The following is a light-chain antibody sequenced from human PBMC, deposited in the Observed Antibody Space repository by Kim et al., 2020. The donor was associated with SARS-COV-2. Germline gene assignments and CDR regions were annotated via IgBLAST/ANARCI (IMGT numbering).Light chain of an antibody. CDR3: QRYGT. Sequence: TPSLSPGETGMPSGRASKSIISNHLAWYQQNPGQVPRLLIYGAASRATGIPDRFSGSGSGTDFTLTTSRLEPEDFAVYYCQRYGTFGQGTKVDIK. V-gene: IGKV3-20*01. CDR2: GAA. CDR1: KSIISNH. J-gene: IGKJ1*01.